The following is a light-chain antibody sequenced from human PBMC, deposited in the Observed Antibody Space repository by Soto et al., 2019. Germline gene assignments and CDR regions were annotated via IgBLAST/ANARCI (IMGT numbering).Light chain of an antibody. Sequence: EIVLTQSPVTLSLSPGERATLSCRASQSVSSRYFAWYQQKPGQAPRLLIYAASSRAAGIPDRFSGSGSGTDCSLTIRRLEPEDFSLYYCHQYASSRTFGPGTKVE. J-gene: IGKJ1*01. CDR2: AAS. V-gene: IGKV3-20*01. CDR1: QSVSSRY. CDR3: HQYASSRT.